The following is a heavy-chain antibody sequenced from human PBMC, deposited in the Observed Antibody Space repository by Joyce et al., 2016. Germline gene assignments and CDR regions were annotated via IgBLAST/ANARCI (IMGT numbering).Heavy chain of an antibody. CDR2: INANNGNT. D-gene: IGHD3-3*01. Sequence: QVQLVQSGAEVKKPGASVKVSCMASGYTFPNYAMHWGRQAPGQRLEWMGWINANNGNTKYSQKFQGRGTITRDTSASTAYMKRDSLRSEDTAVYYCAGDDQENQNYDFRSGYILGAFDIWGQGTMVTVSS. J-gene: IGHJ3*02. V-gene: IGHV1-3*01. CDR1: GYTFPNYA. CDR3: AGDDQENQNYDFRSGYILGAFDI.